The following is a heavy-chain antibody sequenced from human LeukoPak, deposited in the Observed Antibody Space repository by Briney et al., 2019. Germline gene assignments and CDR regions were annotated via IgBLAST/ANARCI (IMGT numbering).Heavy chain of an antibody. CDR1: GGSFSGYY. Sequence: SETLSLTCAVYGGSFSGYYWSWIRQSPGKGLEWIGEINHSGSTNYNPSLKSRVTISVDTSKNQFSLKLSSVTAADTAVYYCARILPPYYYYGMDVWGQGTTVTVSS. J-gene: IGHJ6*02. D-gene: IGHD2-15*01. CDR3: ARILPPYYYYGMDV. CDR2: INHSGST. V-gene: IGHV4-34*01.